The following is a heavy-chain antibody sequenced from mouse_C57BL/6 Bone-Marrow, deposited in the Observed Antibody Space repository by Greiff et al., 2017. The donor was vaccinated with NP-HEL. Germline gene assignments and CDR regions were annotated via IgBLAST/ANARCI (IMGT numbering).Heavy chain of an antibody. V-gene: IGHV1-26*01. CDR2: INPNNGGT. CDR3: ASCYDGYFYYAMDY. CDR1: GYTFTDYY. Sequence: EVQLQQSGPELVKPGASVKISCKASGYTFTDYYMNWVKQSHGKSLEWIGDINPNNGGTSYNQKFKGKATLTVDKSSSTAYMELRSLTSEDSAVYYCASCYDGYFYYAMDYWGQGTSVTVSS. J-gene: IGHJ4*01. D-gene: IGHD2-3*01.